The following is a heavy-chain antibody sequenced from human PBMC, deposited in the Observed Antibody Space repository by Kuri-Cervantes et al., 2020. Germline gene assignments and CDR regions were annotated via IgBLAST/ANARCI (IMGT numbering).Heavy chain of an antibody. D-gene: IGHD3-22*01. CDR2: ISHSWST. CDR3: ARGEISGYYYGFDY. CDR1: GYSISSGYY. V-gene: IGHV4-38-2*01. Sequence: SQTLSLTCAVSGYSISSGYYWGWIRQPPGKGLEWVGSISHSWSTYYNPSLKGRVTISVDTSKNQFSLKLNSVTAADTAVYYCARGEISGYYYGFDYWGQGTLVTVSS. J-gene: IGHJ4*02.